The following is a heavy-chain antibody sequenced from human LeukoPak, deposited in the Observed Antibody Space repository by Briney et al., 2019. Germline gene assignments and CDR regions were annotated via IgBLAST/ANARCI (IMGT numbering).Heavy chain of an antibody. CDR1: GYTFTGYY. CDR3: ARALVGRDYYDSSGYYYGTYFDY. Sequence: ASVKVSCKASGYTFTGYYMHWVRQAPGQGLEWMGCINPNSGGTNYAQKFQGRVTMTRDTSISTAYMELSRLRSDDTAVYCCARALVGRDYYDSSGYYYGTYFDYWGQGTLVTVSS. J-gene: IGHJ4*02. CDR2: INPNSGGT. V-gene: IGHV1-2*02. D-gene: IGHD3-22*01.